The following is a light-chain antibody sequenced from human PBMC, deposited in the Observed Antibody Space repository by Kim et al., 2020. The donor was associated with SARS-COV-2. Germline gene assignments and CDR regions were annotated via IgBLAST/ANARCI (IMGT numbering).Light chain of an antibody. Sequence: EIVLTQSPGTLSLSPGERATLSCRASQSVGSSYLAWYQQKPGQPPSLLIYAVSSRATGIPDRFSGSGSGTDFILTISRLEPEDFAGYYCQQYGSSPLTFGGGTRVEIK. CDR2: AVS. V-gene: IGKV3-20*01. CDR3: QQYGSSPLT. CDR1: QSVGSSY. J-gene: IGKJ4*01.